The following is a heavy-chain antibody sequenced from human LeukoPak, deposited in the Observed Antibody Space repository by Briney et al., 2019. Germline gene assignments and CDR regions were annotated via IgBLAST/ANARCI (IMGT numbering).Heavy chain of an antibody. CDR1: GFTFSSYA. Sequence: GGSLRLSCAASGFTFSSYAMHWVRQAPGKGLEWVAVISYDGSNKYYADSVKGRFTISRDNSKNTLYLQMNSLRAEDTAVYYCARDSDYNWKTGTKEGFDYWGQGTLVTVSS. CDR3: ARDSDYNWKTGTKEGFDY. CDR2: ISYDGSNK. D-gene: IGHD1-20*01. J-gene: IGHJ4*02. V-gene: IGHV3-30-3*01.